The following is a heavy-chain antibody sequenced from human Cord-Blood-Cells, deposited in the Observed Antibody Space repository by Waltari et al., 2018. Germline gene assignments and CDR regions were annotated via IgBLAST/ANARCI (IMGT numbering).Heavy chain of an antibody. D-gene: IGHD2-2*01. CDR2: INPNSGGT. J-gene: IGHJ4*02. Sequence: QVQLVQSGAEVKKPGVSVKVSCKAFGDTFTGYHMHWLRQAPGQGLEWIGWINPNSGGTNYAQKFQGRVTMTRDTSISTAYMELSRLRSDDTAVYYCARAPAIVVVPAAIMFDYWGQGTLVTVSS. V-gene: IGHV1-2*02. CDR1: GDTFTGYH. CDR3: ARAPAIVVVPAAIMFDY.